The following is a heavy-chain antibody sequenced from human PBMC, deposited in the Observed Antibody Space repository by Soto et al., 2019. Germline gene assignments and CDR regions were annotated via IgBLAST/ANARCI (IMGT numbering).Heavy chain of an antibody. J-gene: IGHJ5*02. CDR2: ISAYNGNT. D-gene: IGHD6-13*01. CDR3: ARVIGSAYSSSWYWFVP. V-gene: IGHV1-18*04. CDR1: GYTFTSYG. Sequence: ASVKVSCKASGYTFTSYGISWVRQAPGQGLEWMGWISAYNGNTNYAQKLQGRVTMTTDTSTSTAYMKLRSLRSDDTAVYYCARVIGSAYSSSWYWFVPWGQGTLVTVSS.